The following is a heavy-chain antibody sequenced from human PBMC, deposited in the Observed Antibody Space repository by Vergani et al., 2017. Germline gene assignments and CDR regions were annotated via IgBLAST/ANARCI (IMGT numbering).Heavy chain of an antibody. J-gene: IGHJ4*02. Sequence: QVQLQQWGAGLLKPSETLSLTCAVYGGSFSGYYWGWIRQPPGKGLEWIGSIYYSGSTYYNPSLKSRVTIAVDTSKNQFSLKLSSVAAADTAVYYCASSIAVHTFDYWGQGTLVTVSS. V-gene: IGHV4-34*01. CDR2: IYYSGST. D-gene: IGHD6-19*01. CDR3: ASSIAVHTFDY. CDR1: GGSFSGYY.